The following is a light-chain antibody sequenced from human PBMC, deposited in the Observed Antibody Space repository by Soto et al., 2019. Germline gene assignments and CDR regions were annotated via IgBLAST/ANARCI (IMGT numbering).Light chain of an antibody. V-gene: IGLV1-47*02. CDR1: TSNIGSNF. Sequence: QSVLPQPPSASGTPGQRVTISCSGSTSNIGSNFVFWYQQLPGTAPTLLIYSNNRRPSGVPDRFSGSKSGTSVSLAISGLRSEDEADYFCAAWDDSMSGVVFGGGTKLTVL. CDR3: AAWDDSMSGVV. CDR2: SNN. J-gene: IGLJ2*01.